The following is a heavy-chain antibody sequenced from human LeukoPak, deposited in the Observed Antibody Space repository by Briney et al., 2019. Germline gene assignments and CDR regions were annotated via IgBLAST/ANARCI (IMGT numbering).Heavy chain of an antibody. V-gene: IGHV1-18*01. Sequence: ASVTVSCKASGYTFTSYGSSWVRQAPGQGLEWMGWISAYNGNTNYAQKLQGRVTMTTDTSTSTAYMELRSLRSDDTAVYYCARDSTTVTTFDYWGQGTLVTVSS. J-gene: IGHJ4*02. D-gene: IGHD4-17*01. CDR2: ISAYNGNT. CDR3: ARDSTTVTTFDY. CDR1: GYTFTSYG.